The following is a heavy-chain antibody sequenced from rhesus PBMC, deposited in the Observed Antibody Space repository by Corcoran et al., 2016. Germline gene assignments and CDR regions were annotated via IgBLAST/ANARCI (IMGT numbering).Heavy chain of an antibody. Sequence: QVQLQESGPGLVKPSETLSLTCAVSGGSISDDDYWSWIRQPPGKGLEWIGYIFGSGGGTNYNPSLKNRVTISIDTSKNQFSLKLSSVTAADTAVYYCAREYYEDDYGYYYTRSYFDYWGQGVLVTVSS. CDR1: GGSISDDDY. D-gene: IGHD3S6*01. CDR3: AREYYEDDYGYYYTRSYFDY. J-gene: IGHJ4*01. V-gene: IGHV4-106*01. CDR2: IFGSGGGT.